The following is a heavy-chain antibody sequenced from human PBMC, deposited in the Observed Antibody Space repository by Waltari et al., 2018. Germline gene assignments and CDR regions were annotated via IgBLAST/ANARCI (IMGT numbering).Heavy chain of an antibody. D-gene: IGHD6-13*01. CDR2: IRNKADGETT. CDR3: ARNRGSIAAAGGGGFDV. CDR1: GFTFSDYY. Sequence: EAQLMESGGGLVQPGGSLRLFCAASGFTFSDYYMQWVRQAPGKGLEWVGLIRNKADGETTDYALSVKDTVTISRENSKSITYLKMNNLKTDDTAVYYCARNRGSIAAAGGGGFDVWGPGVLVTVSS. V-gene: IGHV3-49*04. J-gene: IGHJ5*02.